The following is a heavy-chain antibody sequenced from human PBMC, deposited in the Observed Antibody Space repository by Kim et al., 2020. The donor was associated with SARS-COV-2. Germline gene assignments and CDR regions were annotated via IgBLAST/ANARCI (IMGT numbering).Heavy chain of an antibody. CDR1: GFRFTDYY. Sequence: GGSLRLSCAASGFRFTDYYMTWIRQAPGKGLEWVSYISSGGGLIYYADSVKGRFTISRDNPKNSLSLQMNSLRAEDTAVYYCARGQGNIYGSPDVFDYWGQGTLVTVSS. D-gene: IGHD5-18*01. J-gene: IGHJ4*02. CDR2: ISSGGGLI. CDR3: ARGQGNIYGSPDVFDY. V-gene: IGHV3-11*01.